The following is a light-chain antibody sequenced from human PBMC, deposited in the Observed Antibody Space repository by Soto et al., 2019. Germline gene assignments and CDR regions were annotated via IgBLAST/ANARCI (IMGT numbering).Light chain of an antibody. Sequence: DIVMTQSPDSLAVSLGERATINCRSGQSVLYSSSNKNYLAWYQQKPGQPPKLLIYWASTRESGVPDRFSGSGSGTDFTLTISSLQAEDVAVYYCQQYCSSPWTFGQGTKVEIK. CDR3: QQYCSSPWT. J-gene: IGKJ1*01. CDR1: QSVLYSSSNKNY. CDR2: WAS. V-gene: IGKV4-1*01.